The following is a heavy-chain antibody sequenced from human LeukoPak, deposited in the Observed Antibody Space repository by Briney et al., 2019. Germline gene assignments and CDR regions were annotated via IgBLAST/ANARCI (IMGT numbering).Heavy chain of an antibody. CDR1: GFAFSSYG. D-gene: IGHD3-3*01. V-gene: IGHV3-30*02. J-gene: IGHJ6*03. Sequence: GGSLRLSCAASGFAFSSYGMHWVRQAPGKGLEWVAFIRYDGSNKYYADSVKGRFTISRDNSKNTLYLQMNSLRAEDTAVYYCAKNADGDFWSGYSYYYYMDVRGKGTTVTVSS. CDR2: IRYDGSNK. CDR3: AKNADGDFWSGYSYYYYMDV.